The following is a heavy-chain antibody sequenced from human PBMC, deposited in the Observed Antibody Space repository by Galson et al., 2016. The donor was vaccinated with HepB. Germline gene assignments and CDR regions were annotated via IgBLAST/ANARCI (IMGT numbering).Heavy chain of an antibody. CDR1: GFHFSGYG. Sequence: SLRLSCAASGFHFSGYGLHWVRQAPGTGLEWVALIWFDGTYKYYADSVRGRFTISRDDSMNTVFLQMDSLRAEDTAVYYCARAGVSNWPDFDFWGQGALVTVSS. CDR2: IWFDGTYK. V-gene: IGHV3-33*01. CDR3: ARAGVSNWPDFDF. J-gene: IGHJ4*02. D-gene: IGHD6-13*01.